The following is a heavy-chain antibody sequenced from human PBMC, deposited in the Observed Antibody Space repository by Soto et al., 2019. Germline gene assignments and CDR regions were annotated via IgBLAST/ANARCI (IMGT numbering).Heavy chain of an antibody. CDR2: IYYSGST. D-gene: IGHD2-21*02. J-gene: IGHJ4*02. V-gene: IGHV4-39*01. Sequence: QLQLQESGPGLVKPSETLSLTCTVSGGSISSSSYYWGWIRQPPGKGLEWIGSIYYSGSTYYNPSLKSRVTISVDTSKNQFSLKLSSVTAADTAVYYCARVGWFGESVVTAIHPFDYWGQGTLVTVSS. CDR3: ARVGWFGESVVTAIHPFDY. CDR1: GGSISSSSYY.